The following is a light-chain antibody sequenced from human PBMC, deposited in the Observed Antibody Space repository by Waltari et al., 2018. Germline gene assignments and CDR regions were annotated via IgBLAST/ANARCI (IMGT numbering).Light chain of an antibody. Sequence: DIQMTQSPSSLSASVGDRVPITCRARQGISNYLAWYQQKPGKVPKLLIYAASTWQSGVPSRFSGSGSGTDFTLTISSLQPEDVATYYCQKYNSAPRTFGQGTKVEIK. V-gene: IGKV1-27*01. CDR2: AAS. CDR3: QKYNSAPRT. CDR1: QGISNY. J-gene: IGKJ1*01.